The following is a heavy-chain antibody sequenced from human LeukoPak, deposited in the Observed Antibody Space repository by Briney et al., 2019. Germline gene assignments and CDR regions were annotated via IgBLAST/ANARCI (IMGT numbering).Heavy chain of an antibody. D-gene: IGHD3-10*01. J-gene: IGHJ4*02. CDR1: GYTFTSYS. CDR3: ARKGYYGPGGYSPDY. Sequence: GASVKVSCKASGYTFTSYSMNWVRQAPGQGLEWMGWINTITGNPAYAQGFTGRFVISLDTSVSTAYLQISGLKAEDTAVYYCARKGYYGPGGYSPDYWGQGTLVTVSS. CDR2: INTITGNP. V-gene: IGHV7-4-1*02.